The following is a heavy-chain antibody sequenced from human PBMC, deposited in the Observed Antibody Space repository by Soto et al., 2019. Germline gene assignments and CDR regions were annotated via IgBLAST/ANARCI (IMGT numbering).Heavy chain of an antibody. J-gene: IGHJ4*02. CDR2: ISSSSSYI. CDR1: GFTFSSYS. V-gene: IGHV3-21*01. CDR3: ARDLDWFGESNFDY. D-gene: IGHD3-10*01. Sequence: GGSLRLSCAASGFTFSSYSMNWVRQAPGKGLEWVSSISSSSSYIYYADSVKGRFTISRDNAKNSLYLQMNSLRAEDTAVYYCARDLDWFGESNFDYWGQGTPVTVSS.